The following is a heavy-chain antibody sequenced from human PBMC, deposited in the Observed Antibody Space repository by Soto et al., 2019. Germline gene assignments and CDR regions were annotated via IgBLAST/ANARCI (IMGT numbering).Heavy chain of an antibody. CDR2: ISSSSSYI. CDR3: ARVLVPPTSRDGYNSNAFDI. Sequence: EVQLVESGGGLVKPGGSLRLSCAASGFTFSSYSMNWVRQAPGKGLEWVSSISSSSSYIYYADSVKGRFTISRDNAKNSLYLQMNSLRAEDTAVYYCARVLVPPTSRDGYNSNAFDIWGQGTMVTVSS. CDR1: GFTFSSYS. D-gene: IGHD5-12*01. J-gene: IGHJ3*02. V-gene: IGHV3-21*01.